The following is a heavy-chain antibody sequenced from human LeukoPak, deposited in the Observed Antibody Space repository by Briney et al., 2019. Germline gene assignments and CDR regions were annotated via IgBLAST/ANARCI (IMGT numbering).Heavy chain of an antibody. V-gene: IGHV3-74*01. D-gene: IGHD3-10*01. CDR1: GFIFTDYW. CDR2: ISGDGRGT. J-gene: IGHJ4*02. CDR3: ARRSHEGFDY. Sequence: GGSLRLSCAASGFIFTDYWMHWVRQGPGKELVWLARISGDGRGTTYADSVKGRFTISRDNAKSTAFLQMKSLRAEDAAVYYCARRSHEGFDYWGQGTLVTVSS.